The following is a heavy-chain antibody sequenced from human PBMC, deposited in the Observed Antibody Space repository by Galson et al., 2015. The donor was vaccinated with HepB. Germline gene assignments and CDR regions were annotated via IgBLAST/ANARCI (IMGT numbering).Heavy chain of an antibody. Sequence: LRLSCAASGLTFSSYAMSWVRQAPGKGLEWVSAISGSGGSTYYADSVKGRFTISRDNSKNTLYLQMNSLRAEDTAVYYCAKVRPSGSYYLDLFDYWGQGTLVTVSS. D-gene: IGHD1-26*01. CDR2: ISGSGGST. V-gene: IGHV3-23*01. J-gene: IGHJ4*02. CDR3: AKVRPSGSYYLDLFDY. CDR1: GLTFSSYA.